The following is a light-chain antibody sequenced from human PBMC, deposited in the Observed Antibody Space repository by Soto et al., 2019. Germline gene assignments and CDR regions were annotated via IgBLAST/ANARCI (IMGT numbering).Light chain of an antibody. Sequence: VVMTQSPASLSVSQGERATLSCRASQSISTNLAWYHQKPGQAPRLLIYGASTRATGIPARFSGSGSGTEFTLTISSLQSEDFAVYYCQQYYDWPITFGQGTRLEIK. J-gene: IGKJ5*01. CDR3: QQYYDWPIT. CDR2: GAS. V-gene: IGKV3-15*01. CDR1: QSISTN.